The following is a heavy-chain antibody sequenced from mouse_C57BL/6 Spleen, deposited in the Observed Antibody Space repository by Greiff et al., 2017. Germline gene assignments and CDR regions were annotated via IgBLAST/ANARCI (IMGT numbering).Heavy chain of an antibody. V-gene: IGHV1-59*01. D-gene: IGHD4-1*01. Sequence: QVQLQQSGAELVRPGTSVKLSCKASGYTFTSYWMHWVKQRPGQGLAWIGVIDPSDSYTNYNQKFKGKATLTVDTSSSTAYMQLSSLTSEDSAVYYGASDWAMDYWGQGTSVTVSS. CDR3: ASDWAMDY. J-gene: IGHJ4*01. CDR1: GYTFTSYW. CDR2: IDPSDSYT.